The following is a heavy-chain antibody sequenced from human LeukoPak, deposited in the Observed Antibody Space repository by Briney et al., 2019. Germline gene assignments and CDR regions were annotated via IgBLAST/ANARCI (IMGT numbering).Heavy chain of an antibody. CDR1: GGSISSSSYY. V-gene: IGHV4-39*01. J-gene: IGHJ4*02. CDR2: IYYSGST. CDR3: ARQGWNSSSWYYGVLVSGPFDY. D-gene: IGHD6-13*01. Sequence: SETLSLTCTVSGGSISSSSYYWGWIRQPPGKGLEWIGSIYYSGSTYYNPSLKSRVTISVDTSKNQFSPKLSSVTAADTAVYYCARQGWNSSSWYYGVLVSGPFDYWGQGTLVTVSS.